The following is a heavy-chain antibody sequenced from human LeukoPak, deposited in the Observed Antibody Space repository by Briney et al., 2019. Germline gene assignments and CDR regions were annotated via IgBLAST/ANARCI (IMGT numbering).Heavy chain of an antibody. V-gene: IGHV4-59*01. D-gene: IGHD6-13*01. J-gene: IGHJ2*01. CDR1: GGSISSYY. Sequence: SETLSLTCTVSGGSISSYYWSWIRQPPGKGLEWIGYIYYSGSTNYNPSLKSRVTISVDTSKNQFSLKLSSVTAADTAVYYCARGQGYSSSWTYWYFDLWGRGTLVTVSS. CDR2: IYYSGST. CDR3: ARGQGYSSSWTYWYFDL.